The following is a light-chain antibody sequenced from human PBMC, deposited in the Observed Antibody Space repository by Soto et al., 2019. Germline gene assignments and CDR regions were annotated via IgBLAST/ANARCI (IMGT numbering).Light chain of an antibody. CDR3: QHYGSSPYT. Sequence: EIVLTQSPGPLSLSPGERATLSCRASQRVSSSYLAWYQQKPGQAPRLLIYGASSRATCIPDRFSGSGSGTDFTLTIRRLEPEDCAVYYSQHYGSSPYTFGQGTQLEIK. CDR1: QRVSSSY. V-gene: IGKV3-20*01. J-gene: IGKJ2*01. CDR2: GAS.